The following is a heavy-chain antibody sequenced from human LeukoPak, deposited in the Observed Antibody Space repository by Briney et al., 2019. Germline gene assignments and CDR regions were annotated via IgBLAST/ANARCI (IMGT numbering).Heavy chain of an antibody. CDR3: ARANGYSSSGYGWHYYYYGMDV. V-gene: IGHV1-18*01. Sequence: GASVKVSCKASGYTFTSYGISWVRQAPGQGVEWMGWISAYNGNTNYAQKLQGRVTMTTDTSTSTAYMELRSLRSDDTAVYYCARANGYSSSGYGWHYYYYGMDVWGQGTTVTVSS. D-gene: IGHD6-13*01. CDR2: ISAYNGNT. J-gene: IGHJ6*02. CDR1: GYTFTSYG.